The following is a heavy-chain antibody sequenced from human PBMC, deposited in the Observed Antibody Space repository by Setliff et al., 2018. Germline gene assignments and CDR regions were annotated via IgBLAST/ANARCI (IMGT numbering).Heavy chain of an antibody. J-gene: IGHJ2*01. CDR3: ARTPATDWYFDL. CDR2: LWYDGNRQ. V-gene: IGHV3-33*01. Sequence: PGESLKISCAASGFTLSTYGMHWVRQAPGKGLEWVAVLWYDGNRQYYGDSVKGRFTISRDNSKNILYLQMNSLTAEDTALYYCARTPATDWYFDLWGRGTLVTVSS. CDR1: GFTLSTYG. D-gene: IGHD2-2*01.